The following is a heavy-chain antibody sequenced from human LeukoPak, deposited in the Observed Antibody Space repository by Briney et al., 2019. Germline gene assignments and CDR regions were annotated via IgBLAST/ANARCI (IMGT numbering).Heavy chain of an antibody. Sequence: ALVKVSCKASGYTFTSYGISWVRQAPGQGLEWMGWMNPNRGNTGYAQEFQGRVTMTRNTSISTAYMELSSLRSEDTAVYYCARGHPGGYFYYLDDCWGQGTLVTVSS. J-gene: IGHJ4*02. CDR1: GYTFTSYG. CDR2: MNPNRGNT. V-gene: IGHV1-8*02. CDR3: ARGHPGGYFYYLDDC. D-gene: IGHD2/OR15-2a*01.